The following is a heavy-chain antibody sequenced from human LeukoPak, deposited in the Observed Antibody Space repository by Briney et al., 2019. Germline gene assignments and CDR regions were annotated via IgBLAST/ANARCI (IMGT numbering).Heavy chain of an antibody. CDR3: ARESRSYGDLSRYFDY. Sequence: GGSLRLSCAASGFTFSSYSMNWVRQAPGKGLEWVSYISSSSSTIYYADSVKGRFTISRDNAKNSLYLQMNSLRAEDTAVYYCARESRSYGDLSRYFDYWGQGTLVTVSS. J-gene: IGHJ4*02. CDR2: ISSSSSTI. D-gene: IGHD4-17*01. CDR1: GFTFSSYS. V-gene: IGHV3-48*01.